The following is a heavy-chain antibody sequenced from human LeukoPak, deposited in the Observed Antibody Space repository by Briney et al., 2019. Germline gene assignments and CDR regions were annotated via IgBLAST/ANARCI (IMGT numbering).Heavy chain of an antibody. CDR2: THYSGNT. J-gene: IGHJ5*02. Sequence: SETLSLTCTVSGGSVSSGSYHWSWIRQPPGKGLEWIGYTHYSGNTYYDPSLKSRVTISLDTSKKQFSLWLRSVTAADTAVYYCARVRGDYVNLFDPWGQGTLVTVSS. CDR1: GGSVSSGSYH. D-gene: IGHD4-17*01. CDR3: ARVRGDYVNLFDP. V-gene: IGHV4-61*01.